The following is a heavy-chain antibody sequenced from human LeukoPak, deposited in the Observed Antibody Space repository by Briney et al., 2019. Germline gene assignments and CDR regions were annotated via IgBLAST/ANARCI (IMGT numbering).Heavy chain of an antibody. Sequence: PGGSLRLSCAASGFTFSSYWMSWVRQAPGKGLEWVANIKQDGSEKYYVDSVKGRFTLSRDNSKNTLYLQMNSLRAEDTAVYYCARKNYYDSSGYYFDYWGQGTLVTVSS. CDR1: GFTFSSYW. CDR2: IKQDGSEK. V-gene: IGHV3-7*01. CDR3: ARKNYYDSSGYYFDY. J-gene: IGHJ4*02. D-gene: IGHD3-22*01.